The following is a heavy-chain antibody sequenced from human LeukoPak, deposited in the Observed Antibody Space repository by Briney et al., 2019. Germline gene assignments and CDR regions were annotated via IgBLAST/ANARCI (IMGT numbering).Heavy chain of an antibody. CDR2: IRSKANSYAT. D-gene: IGHD3-22*01. CDR1: GFTFSGSA. CDR3: STRPPHYYSSSYNPTYGYYYYGMDV. Sequence: GGSLRLSCAASGFTFSGSAMHWVRQASGKGLEWVGRIRSKANSYATAYAASVKGRFTISRDDSKNTAYLQMNSLKTEDTAVYYYSTRPPHYYSSSYNPTYGYYYYGMDVWGQGTTVTVSS. V-gene: IGHV3-73*01. J-gene: IGHJ6*02.